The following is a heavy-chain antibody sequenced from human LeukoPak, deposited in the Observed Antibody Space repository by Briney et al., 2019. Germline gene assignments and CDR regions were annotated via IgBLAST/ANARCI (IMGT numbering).Heavy chain of an antibody. CDR1: GFTFSDHA. CDR2: IRGTGTTT. Sequence: GALRLSCAASGFTFSDHAMSWVRQAPGKGLEWVSAIRGTGTTTFYAASVKGRFTISRDNSKNTADLQTNSLRAEDTAVYYCAKVSWLGTLPSYHFDSWGQGTQVTVSS. CDR3: AKVSWLGTLPSYHFDS. J-gene: IGHJ4*02. V-gene: IGHV3-23*01. D-gene: IGHD6-19*01.